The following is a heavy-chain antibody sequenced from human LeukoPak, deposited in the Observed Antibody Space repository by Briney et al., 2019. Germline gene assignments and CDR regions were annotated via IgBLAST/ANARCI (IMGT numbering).Heavy chain of an antibody. CDR3: AKEENYDFWSGNHFDY. D-gene: IGHD3-3*01. V-gene: IGHV3-30*18. CDR2: ISYDGSNK. Sequence: GGSLRLSCAASGFTFSSYGMHWVRQAPGKGLEWVAVISYDGSNKYYADSVKGRFTISRDNSKNTLYLQMNSLRAEDTAVYYCAKEENYDFWSGNHFDYWGQGTLVTVSS. J-gene: IGHJ4*02. CDR1: GFTFSSYG.